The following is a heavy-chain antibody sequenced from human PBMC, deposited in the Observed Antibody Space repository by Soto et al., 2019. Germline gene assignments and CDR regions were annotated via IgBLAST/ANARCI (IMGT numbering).Heavy chain of an antibody. V-gene: IGHV3-23*01. D-gene: IGHD1-1*01. CDR3: AKGRSVSWNRGPPPNWFHP. J-gene: IGHJ5*02. CDR1: GFTFGGFV. CDR2: ISGSGSST. Sequence: EVQLLESGGGLVQPGGSLRLSCAASGFTFGGFVMNWVRQAPGRGQEWVSSISGSGSSTYYADSVKGRFTISRDNSKGTVFLQMESLRGEDTAVYYCAKGRSVSWNRGPPPNWFHPWGQGTQVTVSS.